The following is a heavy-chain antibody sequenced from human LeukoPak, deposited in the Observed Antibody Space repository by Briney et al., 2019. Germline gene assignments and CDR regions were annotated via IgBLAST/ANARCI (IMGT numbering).Heavy chain of an antibody. Sequence: SETLSLTCAVYGGSFSGYYWSWIRQPPGKGLEWIGEINHSGSTNYNPSLKSRVTISVDTSKNQCSLKLSSVTAADTAVYYCARVLTVGTALDYWGQGTLVTVSS. D-gene: IGHD5-18*01. J-gene: IGHJ4*02. CDR1: GGSFSGYY. CDR2: INHSGST. V-gene: IGHV4-34*01. CDR3: ARVLTVGTALDY.